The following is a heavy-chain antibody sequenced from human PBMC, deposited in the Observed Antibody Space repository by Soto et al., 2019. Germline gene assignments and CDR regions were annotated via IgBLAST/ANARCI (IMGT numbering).Heavy chain of an antibody. D-gene: IGHD6-13*01. Sequence: GGSLRLSCAASGFTFSSYSMNWVRQAPGKGLEWVSYVSSSSSTIYYADSVKGRFTISRDNAKNSLYLQMNSLRAEDTAVYYCARHPERIAQIGWFDPWGQGTLVTVSS. V-gene: IGHV3-48*01. CDR1: GFTFSSYS. CDR2: VSSSSSTI. CDR3: ARHPERIAQIGWFDP. J-gene: IGHJ5*02.